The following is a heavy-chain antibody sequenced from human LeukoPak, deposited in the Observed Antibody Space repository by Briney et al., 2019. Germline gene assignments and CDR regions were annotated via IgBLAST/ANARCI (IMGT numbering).Heavy chain of an antibody. CDR1: GGSISSSSYY. V-gene: IGHV4-61*02. CDR2: IYISGST. CDR3: ARDPEYSRSLYNYYYYMDV. Sequence: SETLSLTCTVSGGSISSSSYYWSWIRQPAGKGLEWIGCIYISGSTNYNPSLKSRVTISVDTSKNQFSLKLSSVTAADTAVYYCARDPEYSRSLYNYYYYMDVWGKGTTVTVSS. J-gene: IGHJ6*03. D-gene: IGHD6-6*01.